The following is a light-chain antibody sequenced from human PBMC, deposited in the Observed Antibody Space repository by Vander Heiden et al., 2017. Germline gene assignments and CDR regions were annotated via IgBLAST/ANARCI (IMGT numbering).Light chain of an antibody. J-gene: IGKJ4*01. V-gene: IGKV3-11*01. Sequence: DIVLTQSPYTLTLSPRQRATLYCRASQSISSYLAWYQQKPGKAPRLLIYDASNRNTGVPARFSGSGSGTDFTLTISSLEPEDFAVYYCQQRSNWPLTFGGGTKVEIK. CDR3: QQRSNWPLT. CDR1: QSISSY. CDR2: DAS.